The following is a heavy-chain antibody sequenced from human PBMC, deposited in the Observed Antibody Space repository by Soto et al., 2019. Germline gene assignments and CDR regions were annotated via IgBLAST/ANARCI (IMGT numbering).Heavy chain of an antibody. Sequence: GGSLRLSCAASGFTFSSYAMHWARQAPGKGLEWVAVISYDGSNKYYADSVKGRFTISRDNSKNTLYLQMNSLRAEDTAVYYCARDRFYYGSGILENYYYYGMDVWGQGTTVTVSS. D-gene: IGHD3-10*01. CDR2: ISYDGSNK. V-gene: IGHV3-30-3*01. CDR3: ARDRFYYGSGILENYYYYGMDV. J-gene: IGHJ6*02. CDR1: GFTFSSYA.